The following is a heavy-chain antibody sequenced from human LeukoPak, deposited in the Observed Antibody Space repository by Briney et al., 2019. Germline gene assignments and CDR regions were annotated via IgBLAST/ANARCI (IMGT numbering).Heavy chain of an antibody. J-gene: IGHJ5*02. D-gene: IGHD6-13*01. CDR2: IYYSGST. CDR1: GGSISSYY. Sequence: PSETLSLTCTVSGGSISSYYWSWIRQPPGKGLEWIGYIYYSGSTNYNPSLKSRVTISVDTSKNQFSLKLSSVAAADTAVYYCASGIAAPFNWFDPWGQGTLVTVSS. V-gene: IGHV4-59*01. CDR3: ASGIAAPFNWFDP.